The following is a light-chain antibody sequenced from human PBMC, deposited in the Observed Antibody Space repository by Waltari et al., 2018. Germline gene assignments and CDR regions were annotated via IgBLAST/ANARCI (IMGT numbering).Light chain of an antibody. J-gene: IGLJ2*01. V-gene: IGLV2-23*01. Sequence: QSALTQPASVSGSPGQSITISCTGTGSDVVNYNLVSWNQHHPGKAPKVIIYEGTKRPSGVSNRFSGSKSDNTASLTISGLQAEDEADYYCCSYAVSRTLFGGGTKLTVL. CDR3: CSYAVSRTL. CDR1: GSDVVNYNL. CDR2: EGT.